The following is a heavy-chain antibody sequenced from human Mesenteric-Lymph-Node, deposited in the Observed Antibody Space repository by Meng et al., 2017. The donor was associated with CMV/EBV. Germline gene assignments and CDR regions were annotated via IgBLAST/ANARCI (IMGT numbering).Heavy chain of an antibody. D-gene: IGHD3-22*01. CDR3: ARDLGYYESPYSMDV. Sequence: SQTLSLTCAISGDSVSSYTAGWNWIRQSPSRGLEWLGRTYYRSRWYNDYASSVKSRITINADTSKNQISLQLHSVTPEDTAVYYCARDLGYYESPYSMDVWGQGTTVTVSS. J-gene: IGHJ6*02. V-gene: IGHV6-1*01. CDR1: GDSVSSYTAG. CDR2: TYYRSRWYN.